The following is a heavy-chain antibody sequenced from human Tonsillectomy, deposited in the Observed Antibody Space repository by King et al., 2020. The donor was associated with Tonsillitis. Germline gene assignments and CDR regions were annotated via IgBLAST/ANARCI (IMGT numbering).Heavy chain of an antibody. V-gene: IGHV1-2*02. CDR3: ARAPQNYDSSGYPTDFDF. CDR1: GYTFIGYY. CDR2: INPYSGGT. D-gene: IGHD3-22*01. Sequence: QLVQSGAEVKKPGASVKVSCKASGYTFIGYYIYWVRQAPGQGLEWMGWINPYSGGTNYAQKFQGRVTMTRDTSISTAYMELSNLRSDDTAVYYCARAPQNYDSSGYPTDFDFWGQGTLVTVPS. J-gene: IGHJ4*02.